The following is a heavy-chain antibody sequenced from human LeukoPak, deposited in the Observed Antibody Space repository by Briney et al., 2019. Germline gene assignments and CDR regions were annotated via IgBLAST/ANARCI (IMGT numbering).Heavy chain of an antibody. D-gene: IGHD3-22*01. Sequence: GGSLRLSCAASGFTFGSYWMSWVRQAPGKGLEWVANIKQDGSEKYYVDSVKGRFTISRDNANNSLYLQMNSLGAEDTAVYYCARPMYYYDSSGPDYWGQGTLVTVSS. CDR3: ARPMYYYDSSGPDY. CDR1: GFTFGSYW. J-gene: IGHJ4*02. CDR2: IKQDGSEK. V-gene: IGHV3-7*01.